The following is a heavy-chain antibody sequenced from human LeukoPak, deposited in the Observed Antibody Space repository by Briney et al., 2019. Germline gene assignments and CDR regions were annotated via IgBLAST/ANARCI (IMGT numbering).Heavy chain of an antibody. Sequence: GGSLRLSCAASEFSVGSNYMTWVRQAPGKGLEWVSLIYSGGSTYYADSVKGRFTISRDNSKNTLYLQMNSLRAEDTAVYYCAREQGWLPLDYWGQGTLVTVSS. CDR1: EFSVGSNY. CDR2: IYSGGST. CDR3: AREQGWLPLDY. V-gene: IGHV3-66*01. D-gene: IGHD5-24*01. J-gene: IGHJ4*02.